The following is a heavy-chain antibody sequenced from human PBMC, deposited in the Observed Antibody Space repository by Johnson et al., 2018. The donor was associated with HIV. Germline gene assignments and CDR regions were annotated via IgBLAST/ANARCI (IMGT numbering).Heavy chain of an antibody. CDR2: ISYDGSNK. Sequence: QVQLVESGGGVVQPGRSLRLSCAASGFTFSSYAMHWVRQAPGKGLEWVAVISYDGSNKFYAESVKGRFSISRDNSKNTLYLQMNSLRAEDTALYYCAKVIVSGSGSYDHDAFDIWGQGTMVTVSS. J-gene: IGHJ3*02. V-gene: IGHV3-30*04. CDR3: AKVIVSGSGSYDHDAFDI. CDR1: GFTFSSYA. D-gene: IGHD1-26*01.